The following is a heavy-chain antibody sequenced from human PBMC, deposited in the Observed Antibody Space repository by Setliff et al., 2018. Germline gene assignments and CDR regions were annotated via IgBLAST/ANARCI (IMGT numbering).Heavy chain of an antibody. J-gene: IGHJ4*02. CDR3: RLWSHDYHNDY. Sequence: SETLSLTCTVSGGSISSMSYYWGWIRQPPGTGLEWIGSIYHSGSSYYNSSLRSRVTISVDTSKDQFSLILRSVTAADTAVYYCRLWSHDYHNDYWGQGTLVTVSS. CDR2: IYHSGSS. D-gene: IGHD3-16*01. V-gene: IGHV4-39*07. CDR1: GGSISSMSYY.